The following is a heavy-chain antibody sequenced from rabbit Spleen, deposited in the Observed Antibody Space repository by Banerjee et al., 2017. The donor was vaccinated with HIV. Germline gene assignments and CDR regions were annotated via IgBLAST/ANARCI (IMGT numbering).Heavy chain of an antibody. Sequence: QEQLVESGGDMVQPEGSLTLTCTASRFSFSNKAVMCWVRQAPGKGLEWIACIDVVKSASTYYATWAKGRFTISKSSSTTVTLQMTSLTAADTATYFCARDGAGGSYFALWGQGTLVT. V-gene: IGHV1S45*01. J-gene: IGHJ6*01. CDR2: IDVVKSAST. CDR1: RFSFSNKAV. D-gene: IGHD8-1*01. CDR3: ARDGAGGSYFAL.